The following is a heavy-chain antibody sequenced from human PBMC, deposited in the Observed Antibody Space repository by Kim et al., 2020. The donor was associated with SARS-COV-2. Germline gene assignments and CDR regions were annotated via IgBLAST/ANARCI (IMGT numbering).Heavy chain of an antibody. J-gene: IGHJ6*02. V-gene: IGHV1-69*04. CDR3: ASQITMVRGVITNYGMDV. D-gene: IGHD3-10*01. Sequence: SVKVSCKASGGTFSSYAISWVRQAPGQGLEWMGRIIPILGIANYAQKFQGRVTITADKSTSTAYMEMSSLRSEDTAVYYCASQITMVRGVITNYGMDVWGQGTTVTVSS. CDR1: GGTFSSYA. CDR2: IIPILGIA.